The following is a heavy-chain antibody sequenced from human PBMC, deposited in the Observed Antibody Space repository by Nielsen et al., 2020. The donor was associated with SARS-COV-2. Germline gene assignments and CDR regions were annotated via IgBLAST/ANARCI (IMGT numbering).Heavy chain of an antibody. D-gene: IGHD3-22*01. Sequence: VSVKVSCKASGYTFTSYYMHWVRQAPGQGLEWMGIINPSGGSTSYAQKFQGRVTMTRDTSTSTVYMELSSLRSEDTAVYYCARDPYYYDSSGYPPPGYFDYWGQGTLFTVFS. J-gene: IGHJ4*02. CDR3: ARDPYYYDSSGYPPPGYFDY. V-gene: IGHV1-46*01. CDR1: GYTFTSYY. CDR2: INPSGGST.